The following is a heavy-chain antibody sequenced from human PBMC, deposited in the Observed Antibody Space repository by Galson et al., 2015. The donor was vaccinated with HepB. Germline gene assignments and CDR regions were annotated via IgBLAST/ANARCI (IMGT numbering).Heavy chain of an antibody. CDR2: INPSGGST. D-gene: IGHD3-10*01. Sequence: SVKVSCKASGYTFTSYYMHWVRQAPGQGLEWMGIINPSGGSTSYAQKFQGRVTMTRDTSTSTVYMELSSLRSEDTAVYYCARAGELGSGSSYYFDYWGQGTLVTVSS. CDR3: ARAGELGSGSSYYFDY. CDR1: GYTFTSYY. J-gene: IGHJ4*02. V-gene: IGHV1-46*01.